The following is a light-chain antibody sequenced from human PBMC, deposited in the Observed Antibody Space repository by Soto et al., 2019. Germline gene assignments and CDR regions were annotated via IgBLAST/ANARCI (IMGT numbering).Light chain of an antibody. V-gene: IGLV1-44*01. CDR2: SDN. Sequence: QSVLTQPPSASGTPGQRVTISCSGSRSNIGTNTVTWYQQLPGTAPKLLIYSDNQRPSGVPDRFSGSKSGTSASLAISALQSDDEATYYCAALDVRFVVFGGGTKLTVL. CDR1: RSNIGTNT. CDR3: AALDVRFVV. J-gene: IGLJ2*01.